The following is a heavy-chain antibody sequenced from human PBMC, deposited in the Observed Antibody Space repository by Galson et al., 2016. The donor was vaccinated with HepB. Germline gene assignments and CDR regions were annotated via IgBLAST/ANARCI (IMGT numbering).Heavy chain of an antibody. CDR2: IFSGDAT. D-gene: IGHD3-16*01. V-gene: IGHV3-53*01. CDR1: GFIVSRKY. J-gene: IGHJ3*01. Sequence: SLRLSCAAPGFIVSRKYMSWARQAPGEGLEWVSVIFSGDATYYRDSVKGRFTISRDISRNTLYLQMNNLRAEDTAVYYCEAYSDPFDLWGQGTMVTVSS. CDR3: EAYSDPFDL.